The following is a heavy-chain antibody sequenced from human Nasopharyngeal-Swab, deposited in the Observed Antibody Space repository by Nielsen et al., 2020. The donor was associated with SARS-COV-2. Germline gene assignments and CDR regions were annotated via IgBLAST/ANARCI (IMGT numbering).Heavy chain of an antibody. Sequence: ASVKVSCKASGYTFTSYGISWVRQAPGQELEWMGWISAYNGNTNYAQKLQGRVTMTTDTSTSTAYMELRSLRSDDTAVYYCAAGVLGYCSGGSCPDYWGQGTLVTVSS. CDR2: ISAYNGNT. J-gene: IGHJ4*02. V-gene: IGHV1-18*01. CDR3: AAGVLGYCSGGSCPDY. D-gene: IGHD2-15*01. CDR1: GYTFTSYG.